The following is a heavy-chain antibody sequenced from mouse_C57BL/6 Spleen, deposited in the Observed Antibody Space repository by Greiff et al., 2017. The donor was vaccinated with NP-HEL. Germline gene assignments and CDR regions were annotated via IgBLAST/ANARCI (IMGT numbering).Heavy chain of an antibody. V-gene: IGHV1-63*01. CDR2: IYPGGGYT. D-gene: IGHD1-1*01. J-gene: IGHJ2*01. Sequence: VQLQQSGAELVRPGTSVKMSCKASGYTFTNYWIGWAKQRPGHGLEWIGDIYPGGGYTNYNEKFKGKATLTADKSSSTAYMQFSSLTSEDSAIYYCARTDHDYGSSYYFDYWGQGTTLTVSS. CDR3: ARTDHDYGSSYYFDY. CDR1: GYTFTNYW.